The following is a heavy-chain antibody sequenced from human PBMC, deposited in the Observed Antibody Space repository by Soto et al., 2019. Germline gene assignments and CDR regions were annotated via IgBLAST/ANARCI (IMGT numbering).Heavy chain of an antibody. J-gene: IGHJ6*03. V-gene: IGHV3-9*01. CDR3: AKGGYSQLRFLEWLPRPALGGYIDV. CDR1: GFTFDDYA. D-gene: IGHD3-3*01. Sequence: EVQLVESGGGLVQPGRSLRLSCAASGFTFDDYAMHWVRQAPGKGLEWVSGISWNSGSIGYADSVKGRFTISRDNAKNALYLQMNSLRAEDTALYYCAKGGYSQLRFLEWLPRPALGGYIDVWGKGTTVTVSS. CDR2: ISWNSGSI.